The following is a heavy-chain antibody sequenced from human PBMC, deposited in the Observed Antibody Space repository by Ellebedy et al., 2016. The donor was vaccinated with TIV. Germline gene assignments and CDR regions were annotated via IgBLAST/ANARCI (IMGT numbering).Heavy chain of an antibody. J-gene: IGHJ6*02. CDR2: IKSDGSDT. Sequence: PGGSLRLSCAASGFAFSNYWMYWVRQAPGKGPVWVSRIKSDGSDTDYADSVKGRFTISRDNAKKTLSLQMNSLSAEDTAIYYCARDFYLDVWGQGTTVTVSS. V-gene: IGHV3-74*01. D-gene: IGHD2/OR15-2a*01. CDR3: ARDFYLDV. CDR1: GFAFSNYW.